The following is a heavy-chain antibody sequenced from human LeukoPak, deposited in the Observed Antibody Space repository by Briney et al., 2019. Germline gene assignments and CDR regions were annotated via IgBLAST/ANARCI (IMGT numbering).Heavy chain of an antibody. CDR3: AKRGVVVRVFLVGFHKEAYYFDS. V-gene: IGHV3-23*01. CDR1: RFTFSRYT. D-gene: IGHD3-16*02. Sequence: GGSLRLSCAASRFTFSRYTMSWVRQAPGKGLEWVSAISGSGGTTYYADSVKGRFTISRDNSKNTLFLQMDRLRAEDTAVYFCAKRGVVVRVFLVGFHKEAYYFDSWGQGAQVTVSS. J-gene: IGHJ4*02. CDR2: ISGSGGTT.